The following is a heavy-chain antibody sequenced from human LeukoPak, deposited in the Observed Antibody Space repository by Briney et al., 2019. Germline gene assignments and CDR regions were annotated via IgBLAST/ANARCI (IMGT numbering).Heavy chain of an antibody. J-gene: IGHJ6*02. CDR1: GYTFTSYD. Sequence: GASVKVSCKASGYTFTSYDINWVRQATGQVLEWMGWMNPNSGNTGYAQKFQGRVTMTRNTSISTAYMELSSLRSEDTAVYYCARSSLGYYDFWSGYYTVYGMDVWGQGTTVTVSS. V-gene: IGHV1-8*01. D-gene: IGHD3-3*01. CDR3: ARSSLGYYDFWSGYYTVYGMDV. CDR2: MNPNSGNT.